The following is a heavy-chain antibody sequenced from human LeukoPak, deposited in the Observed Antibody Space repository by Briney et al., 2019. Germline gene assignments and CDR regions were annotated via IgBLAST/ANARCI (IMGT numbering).Heavy chain of an antibody. Sequence: ASVTVSCKASGYTFTSYDIHWVRQATGQGLEWMGRMNPNRGDTDYAQKFQGRVTMTRDTSISTAYMELSSLRSEDTAVYYCARKNREYSSSPGGDWGQGTLVTVSS. CDR3: ARKNREYSSSPGGD. CDR1: GYTFTSYD. D-gene: IGHD6-6*01. V-gene: IGHV1-8*01. J-gene: IGHJ4*02. CDR2: MNPNRGDT.